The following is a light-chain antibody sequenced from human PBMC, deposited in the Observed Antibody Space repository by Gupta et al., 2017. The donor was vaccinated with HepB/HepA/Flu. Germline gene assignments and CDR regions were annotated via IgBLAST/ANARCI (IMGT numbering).Light chain of an antibody. J-gene: IGKJ1*01. Sequence: DIQMTQSPSSLSASVGDRVTITCRASQTISIYLNWYQQKPGKAPKLLIYAASSVQSGVPSRFSGSGSGTDFTLTISTLQPEDFATYYCQQTDNTPWAFGQGTKVEIK. CDR2: AAS. CDR1: QTISIY. V-gene: IGKV1-39*01. CDR3: QQTDNTPWA.